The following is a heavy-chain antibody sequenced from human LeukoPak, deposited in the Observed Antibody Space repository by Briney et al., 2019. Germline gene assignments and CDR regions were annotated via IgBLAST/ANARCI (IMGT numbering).Heavy chain of an antibody. V-gene: IGHV4-59*01. CDR2: IYHSGTT. CDR3: AQKAPYSPGYSQH. D-gene: IGHD2-15*01. J-gene: IGHJ1*01. Sequence: SETLSLTCTVSGGSITAYFWTWIRQSPGKGLEWIGYIYHSGTTNYNPSLKNRVTISVGTSKNQFSLKLSSVTAADTAVYYCAQKAPYSPGYSQHWGQGTLVTVSS. CDR1: GGSITAYF.